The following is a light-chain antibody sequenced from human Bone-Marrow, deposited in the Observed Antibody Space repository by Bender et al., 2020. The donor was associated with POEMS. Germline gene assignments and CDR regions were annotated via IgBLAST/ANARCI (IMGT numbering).Light chain of an antibody. J-gene: IGLJ3*02. V-gene: IGLV2-14*03. Sequence: QSALTQPPSVSGSPGQSVTISCTGTNSDIGVYNYVSWYQHHPGTDPKLMVYDVTNRPSGVSNRFSGSKSGNTASLTISGLQSEDEADYYCTSYTTSDTWVFGGGTKLTVL. CDR2: DVT. CDR3: TSYTTSDTWV. CDR1: NSDIGVYNY.